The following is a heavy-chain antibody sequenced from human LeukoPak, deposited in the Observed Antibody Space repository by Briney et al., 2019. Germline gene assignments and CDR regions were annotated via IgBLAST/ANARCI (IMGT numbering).Heavy chain of an antibody. CDR2: ISAYNGNT. CDR1: GYTFTSYG. CDR3: ARVGTYTYGDYYFDY. J-gene: IGHJ4*02. Sequence: ASVKVSCKASGYTFTSYGISWVRQAPGQGLEWTGWISAYNGNTNYAQKLQGRVTMTTDTSTSTAYMELRSLRSDDTAVYYCARVGTYTYGDYYFDYWGQGTLVTVSS. D-gene: IGHD4-17*01. V-gene: IGHV1-18*01.